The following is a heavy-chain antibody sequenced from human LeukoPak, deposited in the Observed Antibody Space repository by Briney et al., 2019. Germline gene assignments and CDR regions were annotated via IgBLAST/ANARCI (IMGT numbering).Heavy chain of an antibody. V-gene: IGHV5-51*01. CDR3: ARLAGGVVVVEGDNYYYGLDV. J-gene: IGHJ6*02. CDR1: GDSFTNHW. D-gene: IGHD2-15*01. CDR2: IYPGDSDT. Sequence: GQSLKISCKGSGDSFTNHWIGWVRQTPGKGLEWMGMIYPGDSDTRYSPSFQGQVTISADMSISTTYLQWSSLKASDTAMYYCARLAGGVVVVEGDNYYYGLDVWGQGTTVTVSS.